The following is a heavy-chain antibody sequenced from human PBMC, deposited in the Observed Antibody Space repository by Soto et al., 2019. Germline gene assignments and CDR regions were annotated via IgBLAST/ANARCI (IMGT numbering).Heavy chain of an antibody. D-gene: IGHD1-26*01. V-gene: IGHV6-1*01. CDR1: GDSVSSNSAA. J-gene: IGHJ4*02. Sequence: QVQLQQSGPGLVKPSQTLSVTCGISGDSVSSNSAAWNWLRHSPSRGLEWLGRTYYRSNWYNDYTVSVESRITINPATSKTHFSLQLNFLTPNDTAVYFCVRGEQYSGRIFDYWGQGTLVTVSS. CDR2: TYYRSNWYN. CDR3: VRGEQYSGRIFDY.